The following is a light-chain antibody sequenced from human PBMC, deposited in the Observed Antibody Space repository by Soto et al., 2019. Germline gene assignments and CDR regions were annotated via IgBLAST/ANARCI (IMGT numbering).Light chain of an antibody. V-gene: IGKV1-9*01. CDR3: QQFSGYPLT. J-gene: IGKJ5*01. CDR1: QGISSH. Sequence: DIHLTQCPSTLSASTADRVTITCRASQGISSHLAWYQQRPGKAPVLLIYGASNLQSGVPSRFSGSGSGTAFTLTISSLQPEDFATYYCQQFSGYPLTFGQGTRLEIK. CDR2: GAS.